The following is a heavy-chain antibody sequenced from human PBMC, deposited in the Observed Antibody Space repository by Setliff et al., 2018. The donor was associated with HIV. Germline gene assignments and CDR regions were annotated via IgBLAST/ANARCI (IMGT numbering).Heavy chain of an antibody. V-gene: IGHV4-39*01. CDR3: ARHYELETYMDV. CDR2: IYYSGST. D-gene: IGHD3-3*01. CDR1: GGSISSSNYC. J-gene: IGHJ6*03. Sequence: SETLSLTCTVSGGSISSSNYCWGWIRRPPGKGLEWIGSIYYSGSTYYNPSLKSRVTISVDTSKNQFSLKLRSVTAADTAVYYCARHYELETYMDVWGKGTTVTVSS.